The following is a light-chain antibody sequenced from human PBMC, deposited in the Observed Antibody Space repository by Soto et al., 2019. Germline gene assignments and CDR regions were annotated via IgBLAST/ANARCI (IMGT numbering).Light chain of an antibody. CDR3: SSYTSSSTLGV. Sequence: QSVLTQPASVSGSPGQSISISCTGTSSDVGGYSYVSWYQQHPGKAPKLMIYEVNNRPSGVSNRFSGSKSGNTASLTISGLQAEDEADYYCSSYTSSSTLGVFGTGTKVTVL. J-gene: IGLJ1*01. CDR1: SSDVGGYSY. CDR2: EVN. V-gene: IGLV2-14*01.